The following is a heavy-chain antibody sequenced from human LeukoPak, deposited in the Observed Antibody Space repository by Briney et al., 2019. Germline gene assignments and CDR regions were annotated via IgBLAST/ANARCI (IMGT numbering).Heavy chain of an antibody. J-gene: IGHJ4*02. CDR2: TYYRSKWYN. CDR3: ARGPPLLYSSGWYFDY. V-gene: IGHV6-1*01. D-gene: IGHD6-19*01. Sequence: SQTLSLTCAISGDSVSSNSAAWNWIRQSPPRGLEWLGRTYYRSKWYNDYAVSVKSRITINPDTSKNQFSLQLNSVTPEDTAVYYCARGPPLLYSSGWYFDYWGQGTLVTVSS. CDR1: GDSVSSNSAA.